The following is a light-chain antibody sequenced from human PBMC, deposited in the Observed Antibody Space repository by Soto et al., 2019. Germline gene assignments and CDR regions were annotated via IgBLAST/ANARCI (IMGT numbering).Light chain of an antibody. CDR2: GAX. CDR1: HSVIIN. V-gene: IGKV3-15*01. Sequence: EIVMTQSPATRSVSPGKRAPISXRASHSVIINLPWYPQRPGQXTRLLXXGAXTRATGIPARFSGSGSGTEFTLTISSLQSEDFAVYYCQQYNNWPTGTFGQGTKVDIK. CDR3: QQYNNWPTGT. J-gene: IGKJ1*01.